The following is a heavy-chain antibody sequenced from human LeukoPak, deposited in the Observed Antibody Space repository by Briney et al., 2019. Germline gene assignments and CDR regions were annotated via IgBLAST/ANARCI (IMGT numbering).Heavy chain of an antibody. Sequence: HTGGSLRLSCAASGFTFSSYAMHWVRQAPGKGLEWVAVISYDGSNKYYADSVKGRFTISRDNSKNTLYLQMNSLRAEDTAVYYCARDRSDFFDIWGQGTMVTVSS. J-gene: IGHJ3*02. CDR1: GFTFSSYA. D-gene: IGHD2-21*02. CDR2: ISYDGSNK. CDR3: ARDRSDFFDI. V-gene: IGHV3-30*04.